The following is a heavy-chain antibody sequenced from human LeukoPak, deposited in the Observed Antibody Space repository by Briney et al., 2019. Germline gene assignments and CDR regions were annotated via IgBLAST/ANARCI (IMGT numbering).Heavy chain of an antibody. D-gene: IGHD5-12*01. Sequence: ASVKVSCKASGYTFTGYYMHWVRQAPGQGLEWMGWINPNSGGTKYAQKFQGRVTMTRDTSISTAYMELSRLRSDDTAVYYCARSVDIVATQFDYWGQGTLVTVSS. J-gene: IGHJ4*02. CDR1: GYTFTGYY. V-gene: IGHV1-2*02. CDR3: ARSVDIVATQFDY. CDR2: INPNSGGT.